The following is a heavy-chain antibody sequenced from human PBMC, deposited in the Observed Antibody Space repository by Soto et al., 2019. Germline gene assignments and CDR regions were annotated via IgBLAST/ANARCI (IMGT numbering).Heavy chain of an antibody. CDR3: ARDLRTLYGMDV. CDR1: GFTVSSNY. Sequence: EVQLVESGGGLIQPGGSLRLSCAASGFTVSSNYMSWVRQAPGKGLEWVSVIYSGGSTYYADSVKGRFTISRDNSKNMLYLQMNSLRAEDTAVYYCARDLRTLYGMDVWGQGTTVTVSS. CDR2: IYSGGST. J-gene: IGHJ6*02. V-gene: IGHV3-53*01.